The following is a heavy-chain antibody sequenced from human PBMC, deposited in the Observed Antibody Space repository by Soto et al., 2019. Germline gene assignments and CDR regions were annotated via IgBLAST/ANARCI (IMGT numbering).Heavy chain of an antibody. CDR3: ARGTDYYDRSPFQH. Sequence: SVKVSCKASGGTFSSYTISWVRQAPGQGLEWMGRIIPILGIANYAQKFQGRVTITADKSTSTAYMELSSLRSEATAVYSCARGTDYYDRSPFQHWGQGTLVTVSS. J-gene: IGHJ1*01. CDR2: IIPILGIA. CDR1: GGTFSSYT. D-gene: IGHD3-22*01. V-gene: IGHV1-69*02.